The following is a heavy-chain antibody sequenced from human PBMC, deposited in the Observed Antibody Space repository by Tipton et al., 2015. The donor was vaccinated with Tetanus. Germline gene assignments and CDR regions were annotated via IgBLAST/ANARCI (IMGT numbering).Heavy chain of an antibody. J-gene: IGHJ4*02. CDR2: IYNSGST. CDR1: GGSISSGSYY. V-gene: IGHV4-31*02. Sequence: LRLSCTVSGGSISSGSYYWSWIRQHPGKGLEWIGDIYNSGSTYYNPSLKSRVTILVDTTKNQFSLKLKSVTAADTAVYYCARDQARGARGWNYFDYWGQGSLVTVSS. D-gene: IGHD1-26*01. CDR3: ARDQARGARGWNYFDY.